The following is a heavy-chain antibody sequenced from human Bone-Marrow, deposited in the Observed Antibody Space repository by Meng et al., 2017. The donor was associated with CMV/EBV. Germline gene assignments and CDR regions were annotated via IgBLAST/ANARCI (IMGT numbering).Heavy chain of an antibody. J-gene: IGHJ4*02. V-gene: IGHV3-30*02. Sequence: GGSLRLSCAASGFTFSDYYMSWVRQAPGKGLEWVAFIRYDGSNKYYADSVKGRFTISRDNSKNTLYLQMNSLRAEDTAVYYCAKGGGAARFWIYWGQGTLVTVSS. D-gene: IGHD6-6*01. CDR3: AKGGGAARFWIY. CDR2: IRYDGSNK. CDR1: GFTFSDYY.